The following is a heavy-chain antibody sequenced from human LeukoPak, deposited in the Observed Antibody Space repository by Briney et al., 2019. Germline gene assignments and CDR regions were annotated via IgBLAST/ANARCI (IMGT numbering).Heavy chain of an antibody. J-gene: IGHJ6*03. D-gene: IGHD6-13*01. Sequence: PTASVKVSCKASGYTFNSYGISWVRQAPGQGLEWLGWISTYNGNTHYAQKLQGRVTMTTDTSTSTAYMELRSLRSDDTAVYYCARDTPIAAADIYYYYMDVWGKGTTVTVSS. V-gene: IGHV1-18*01. CDR3: ARDTPIAAADIYYYYMDV. CDR2: ISTYNGNT. CDR1: GYTFNSYG.